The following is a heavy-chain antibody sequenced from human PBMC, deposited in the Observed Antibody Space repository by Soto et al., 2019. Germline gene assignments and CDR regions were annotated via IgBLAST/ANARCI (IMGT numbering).Heavy chain of an antibody. CDR2: INPNSGGT. D-gene: IGHD3-16*01. V-gene: IGHV1-2*02. Sequence: ASVKVSCKASGYTFTGYYMHWVRQAPGQGLEWMGWINPNSGGTNYAQKFQGRVTMTRDTSVSTAYMELSRLRSDDTAVYYCARVGRGYYYYGMDVWGQGTTVTVSS. CDR3: ARVGRGYYYYGMDV. J-gene: IGHJ6*02. CDR1: GYTFTGYY.